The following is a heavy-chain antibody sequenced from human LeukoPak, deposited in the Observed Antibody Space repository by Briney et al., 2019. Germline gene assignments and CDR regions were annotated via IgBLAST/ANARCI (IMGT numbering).Heavy chain of an antibody. CDR1: GYTFTSYG. CDR3: ARVMGDSSGYYSDAFDI. D-gene: IGHD3-22*01. CDR2: INAYNGNT. Sequence: ASVKVSCKAAGYTFTSYGISWVRQAPGQGLEWMGWINAYNGNTNYEQKLHVRVTMTIDTCTSTAYMELSKLRFDDTDVYYCARVMGDSSGYYSDAFDIWRKGTMVTVSS. J-gene: IGHJ3*02. V-gene: IGHV1-18*01.